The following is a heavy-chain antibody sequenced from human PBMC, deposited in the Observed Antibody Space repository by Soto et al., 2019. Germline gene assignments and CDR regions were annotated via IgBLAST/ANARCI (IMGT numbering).Heavy chain of an antibody. J-gene: IGHJ6*02. CDR1: GFSLSTIGVG. Sequence: QITLKESGPTLVKPTQTLTLTCTFSGFSLSTIGVGVGWIRHPPGKALEWLALIYWDDDKRYSSSLKSRRTVTKDTSKNQVVLTMTNMDPVDTATYYCVQSRCGGDCLQSYSSHSYYGLDVWGQGTTVTVSS. D-gene: IGHD2-21*02. CDR3: VQSRCGGDCLQSYSSHSYYGLDV. V-gene: IGHV2-5*02. CDR2: IYWDDDK.